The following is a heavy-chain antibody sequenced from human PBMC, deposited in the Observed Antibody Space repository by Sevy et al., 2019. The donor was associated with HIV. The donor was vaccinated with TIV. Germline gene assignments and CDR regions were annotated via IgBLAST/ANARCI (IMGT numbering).Heavy chain of an antibody. J-gene: IGHJ3*02. CDR1: GYTFTGYY. V-gene: IGHV1-2*02. D-gene: IGHD3-22*01. Sequence: ASVKVSCKASGYTFTGYYMHWVRQAPGQGLEWMGWINPNSSGTIFAQTFQGRVTMTRDTSISTAYMELSRLISDDTAVYYCARDTTPYHYDSTGYYDAFDIWGQGTMVTVSS. CDR2: INPNSSGT. CDR3: ARDTTPYHYDSTGYYDAFDI.